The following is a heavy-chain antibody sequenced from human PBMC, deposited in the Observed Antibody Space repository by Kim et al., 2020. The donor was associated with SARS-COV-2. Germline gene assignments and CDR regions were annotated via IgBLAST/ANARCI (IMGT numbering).Heavy chain of an antibody. V-gene: IGHV4-39*01. Sequence: SETLSLTCTVSGASISSSSYYWGWIRQPPGQGLEWLANIYYSGSTYYHPSLKSRVSISVDTSKKQFSLKLSSVTAADTAVYYCARHVWIGYVNWFDHWGQGTLVTVSS. CDR3: ARHVWIGYVNWFDH. J-gene: IGHJ5*02. CDR2: IYYSGST. CDR1: GASISSSSYY. D-gene: IGHD3-3*01.